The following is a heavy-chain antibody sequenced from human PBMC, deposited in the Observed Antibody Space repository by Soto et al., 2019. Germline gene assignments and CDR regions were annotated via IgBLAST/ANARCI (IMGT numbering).Heavy chain of an antibody. CDR1: GFTFSSYA. J-gene: IGHJ4*02. CDR3: AKDKPAGYGYGIAFDY. V-gene: IGHV3-23*01. Sequence: VSLRLSCAASGFTFSSYAMSWVRQAPWKGLEWVSAISGSGGSTYYADSVKGRFTISRDNSKNTLYLQMNSLRAEDTAVYYCAKDKPAGYGYGIAFDYWGQGTLVTVSS. CDR2: ISGSGGST. D-gene: IGHD5-18*01.